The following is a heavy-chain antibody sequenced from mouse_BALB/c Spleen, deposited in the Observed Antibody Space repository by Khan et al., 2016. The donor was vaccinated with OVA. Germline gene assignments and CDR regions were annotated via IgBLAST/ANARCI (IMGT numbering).Heavy chain of an antibody. CDR2: ISPGSGDT. CDR1: GYTFTDYY. V-gene: IGHV1-77*01. D-gene: IGHD1-2*01. Sequence: QXQRQQSGAERARPGASVKLSCKASGYTFTDYYINWVKQRTGQGLEGIGEISPGSGDTYYNEEFKGKATLTADKSSTTAYMQLSSLTSEAAAVYFCARRNYFGYTFAYWGQGTLVTVSA. J-gene: IGHJ3*01. CDR3: ARRNYFGYTFAY.